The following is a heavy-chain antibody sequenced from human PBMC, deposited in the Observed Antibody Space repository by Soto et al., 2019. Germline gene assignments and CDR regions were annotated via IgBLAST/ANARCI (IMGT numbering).Heavy chain of an antibody. D-gene: IGHD2-15*01. V-gene: IGHV3-74*01. J-gene: IGHJ4*02. CDR1: GFTFSSYW. Sequence: PGGSLRLSCAASGFTFSSYWMHWVRQAPGKGLVWVSRINSDGSSTSYADSVKGRFTISRDNAKNTLYLQMNSLRAEDTAVYYCARGGDVVAATDLDYWGQGTLVTVSS. CDR3: ARGGDVVAATDLDY. CDR2: INSDGSST.